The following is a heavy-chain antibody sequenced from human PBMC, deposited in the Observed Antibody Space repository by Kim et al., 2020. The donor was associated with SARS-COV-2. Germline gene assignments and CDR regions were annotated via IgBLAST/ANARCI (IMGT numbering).Heavy chain of an antibody. V-gene: IGHV3-23*01. CDR3: AKDLRSAAMVSNWFDP. Sequence: GGSLRLSCAASGFTFSSYAMSWVRQAPGKGLEWVSAISGSGGSTYYADSVTGRFTISRDNSKNTLYLQMNSLRAEDTAVYYCAKDLRSAAMVSNWFDPWGQGTLVTVSS. CDR1: GFTFSSYA. CDR2: ISGSGGST. D-gene: IGHD5-18*01. J-gene: IGHJ5*02.